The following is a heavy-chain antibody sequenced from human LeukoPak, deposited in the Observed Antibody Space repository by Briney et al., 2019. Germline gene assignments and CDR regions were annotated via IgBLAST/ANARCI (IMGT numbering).Heavy chain of an antibody. CDR2: INSDGKST. J-gene: IGHJ3*01. Sequence: GGSLRLSCAASGFTFSNYCMHWVRQGPGEGLVWVSRINSDGKSTSYADSVKGRFTISRDNSKNTLYLQMNSLRAEDTAVYYCTSKIGGWSAFDVWGRGTMVTVSS. CDR1: GFTFSNYC. CDR3: TSKIGGWSAFDV. V-gene: IGHV3-74*01. D-gene: IGHD3-10*01.